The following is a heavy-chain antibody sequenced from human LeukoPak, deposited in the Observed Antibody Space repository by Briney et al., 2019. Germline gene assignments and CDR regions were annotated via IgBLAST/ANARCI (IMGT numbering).Heavy chain of an antibody. CDR1: GFAFSSYA. J-gene: IGHJ3*02. CDR3: ARITPRYCSSTSCDAFDI. Sequence: PGRSLRLSCAASGFAFSSYAMHWVRQAPGKGLEWVANIKQDGSEKYYVDSVKGRFTISRDNAKNSLYLQMNSLRAEDTAVYYCARITPRYCSSTSCDAFDIWGQGTMVTVSS. V-gene: IGHV3-7*01. D-gene: IGHD2-2*01. CDR2: IKQDGSEK.